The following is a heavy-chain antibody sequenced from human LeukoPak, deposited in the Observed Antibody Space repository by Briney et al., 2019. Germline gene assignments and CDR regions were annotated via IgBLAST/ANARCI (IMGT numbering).Heavy chain of an antibody. CDR2: IKPDGSEG. J-gene: IGHJ5*02. CDR3: ARDSKLRSGGRFDP. D-gene: IGHD2-15*01. Sequence: GGSLRLSCTASGFTFSSYWMSWVRQAPGKGLEWVADIKPDGSEGYYVDSVKGRFAISRDNAKNSLYLQMNSLRAEDTAVYSCARDSKLRSGGRFDPWGQGTLVTVSS. V-gene: IGHV3-7*01. CDR1: GFTFSSYW.